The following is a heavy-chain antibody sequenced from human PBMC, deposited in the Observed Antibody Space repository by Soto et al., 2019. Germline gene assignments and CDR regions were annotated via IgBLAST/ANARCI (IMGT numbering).Heavy chain of an antibody. CDR3: AKPQGIYSSGWFDY. Sequence: EVQLLESGGGLVQPGGSLRLSCAASGFTFSSYAMSWVRQAPGKGLEWVSAISGSGGSTYYADSVKGRFTISRDNSKNTRYLQMNSLRAEDTAVYYCAKPQGIYSSGWFDYWGQGTLVTVSA. V-gene: IGHV3-23*01. D-gene: IGHD6-19*01. CDR1: GFTFSSYA. CDR2: ISGSGGST. J-gene: IGHJ4*02.